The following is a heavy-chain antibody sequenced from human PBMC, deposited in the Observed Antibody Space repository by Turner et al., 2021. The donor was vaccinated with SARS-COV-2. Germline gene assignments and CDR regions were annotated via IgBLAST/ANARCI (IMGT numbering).Heavy chain of an antibody. CDR1: GDSLSGSVHS. CDR3: ARQAETAEIPAAYFDH. V-gene: IGHV4-39*01. CDR2: IYFTGSA. Sequence: QLQLQESGPGLVKSSGTLSLTCTVSGDSLSGSVHSWAWIRQPPGKGLEWVGNIYFTGSANYNTSLRSRATILVDTSKNQFSLTLTSVTAADTAVYFCARQAETAEIPAAYFDHWGQGTLLNVSS. D-gene: IGHD2-2*01. J-gene: IGHJ4*02.